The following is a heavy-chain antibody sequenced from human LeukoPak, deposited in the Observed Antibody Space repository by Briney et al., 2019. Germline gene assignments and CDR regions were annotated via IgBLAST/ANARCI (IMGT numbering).Heavy chain of an antibody. J-gene: IGHJ6*03. D-gene: IGHD3-10*01. CDR3: ARNYYTSGSPLYYYYYMDV. CDR1: GYTFTAYY. CDR2: INPDSGGT. Sequence: VSVKVSCKTSGYTFTAYYLHWVRQAPGQGPEWMGWINPDSGGTNYAQRFQGRVTMTRDTSISTAFMELSSLRSDDTAVYYCARNYYTSGSPLYYYYYMDVWGKGTTVTVSS. V-gene: IGHV1-2*02.